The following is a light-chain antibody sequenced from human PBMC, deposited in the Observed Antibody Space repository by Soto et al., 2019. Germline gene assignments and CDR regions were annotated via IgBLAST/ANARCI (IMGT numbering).Light chain of an antibody. CDR2: SNN. CDR1: NSNIGNNL. J-gene: IGLJ3*02. CDR3: AAWDDSLDGPV. V-gene: IGLV1-44*01. Sequence: QPVLTQPPSASGTPGQRVTISCSGSNSNIGNNLVSWYQHLPGTAPKLLIYSNNQRPSGVPDRFSGSKSGTSASLAISGLQSEDEADYYCAAWDDSLDGPVFGGGTKLTVL.